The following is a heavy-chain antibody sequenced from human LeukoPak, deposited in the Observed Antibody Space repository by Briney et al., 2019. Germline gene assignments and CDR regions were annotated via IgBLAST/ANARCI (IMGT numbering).Heavy chain of an antibody. D-gene: IGHD3-22*01. J-gene: IGHJ3*02. V-gene: IGHV1-58*02. CDR1: GFTFTSSA. Sequence: VASVKVSCKASGFTFTSSAMQWVRQARGRRLEWIGWIVVGSGNTNYAQKFQERVTITRDMSTSTAYMELSSLRSEDTAVYYCAAFGSSGYKDAFDIWGQGTMVTVSS. CDR2: IVVGSGNT. CDR3: AAFGSSGYKDAFDI.